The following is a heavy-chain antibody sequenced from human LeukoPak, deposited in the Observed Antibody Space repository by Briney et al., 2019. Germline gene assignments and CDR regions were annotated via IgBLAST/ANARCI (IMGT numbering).Heavy chain of an antibody. D-gene: IGHD1-7*01. CDR2: INPNSGGT. CDR1: GYTFTGYY. J-gene: IGHJ6*03. Sequence: GASVKVSCKASGYTFTGYYMHWVRQAPGQGLEWMGWINPNSGGTNYAQKFQGRVTMTRDTSISTAYMELSRLRSDDTAVYYCARVNWNYGGPYYYYYYYMDVWGKGTTVTVSS. CDR3: ARVNWNYGGPYYYYYYYMDV. V-gene: IGHV1-2*02.